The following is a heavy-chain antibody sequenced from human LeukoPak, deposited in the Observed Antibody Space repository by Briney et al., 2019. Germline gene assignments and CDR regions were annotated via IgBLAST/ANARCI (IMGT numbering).Heavy chain of an antibody. CDR2: IYGGDAA. Sequence: PGGSLRLSCAASGINVSSNYMTWTRQAPGKGLEWVSLIYGGDAAYYAESVRGRFMISRDNLKNTLFLQMNSLRVEDTAVYYCVTSTGQQFIPYDYWGQGTHVTVSS. CDR1: GINVSSNY. D-gene: IGHD6-13*01. V-gene: IGHV3-53*05. J-gene: IGHJ4*02. CDR3: VTSTGQQFIPYDY.